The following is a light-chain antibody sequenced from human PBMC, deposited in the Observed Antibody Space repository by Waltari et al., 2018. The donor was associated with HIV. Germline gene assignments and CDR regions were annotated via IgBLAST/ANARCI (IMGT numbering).Light chain of an antibody. Sequence: EIVMTQSPATLSVSPGERATLSCRASQSISSNLAWYQQRPGQAPRLLIYDASSRATGIPARFSGSGSETEVTLTINSLQSEDFAVYYCQQYNNWPESYTFGQGTKLEIK. V-gene: IGKV3-15*01. CDR1: QSISSN. CDR3: QQYNNWPESYT. CDR2: DAS. J-gene: IGKJ2*01.